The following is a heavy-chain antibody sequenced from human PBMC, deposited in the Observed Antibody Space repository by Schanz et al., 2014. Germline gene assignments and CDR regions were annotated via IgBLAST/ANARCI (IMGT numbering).Heavy chain of an antibody. CDR1: GYTFTSYD. CDR2: INPNSADT. V-gene: IGHV1-8*01. CDR3: ARGNTIFGVVILGWLDP. J-gene: IGHJ5*02. D-gene: IGHD3-3*01. Sequence: QVQLVQSGAEVKKPGASVKVSCKASGYTFTSYDINWVRQATGQGLEWMGWINPNSADTGSAQKFQGRVTMTRDTSISTAYMELSSLRSEDTAIYYCARGNTIFGVVILGWLDPWGQGTLVTVSS.